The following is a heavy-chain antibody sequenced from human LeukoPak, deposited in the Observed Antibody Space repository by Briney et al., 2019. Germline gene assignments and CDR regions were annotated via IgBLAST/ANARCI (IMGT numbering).Heavy chain of an antibody. CDR2: INHSGST. CDR1: GGSFSGYY. Sequence: SETLSLTCAVYGGSFSGYYWSWIRQPPGKGLEWIGEINHSGSTNYNPSLKSRVTISVDTSKNQFSLKLSSVTAADTAVYYCARGGRLYCSSTSCRPNWFDPWGQGTLVTVSS. V-gene: IGHV4-34*01. J-gene: IGHJ5*02. CDR3: ARGGRLYCSSTSCRPNWFDP. D-gene: IGHD2-2*01.